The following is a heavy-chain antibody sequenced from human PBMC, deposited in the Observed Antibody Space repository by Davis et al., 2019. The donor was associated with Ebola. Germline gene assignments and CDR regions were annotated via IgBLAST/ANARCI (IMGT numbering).Heavy chain of an antibody. J-gene: IGHJ6*02. CDR1: GFAVSNKY. CDR2: ISSSSSTI. Sequence: GESLKISCAASGFAVSNKYMSWVRQAPGKGLEWVSYISSSSSTIYYADSVKGRFTISRHNSKNTLYLQMNSLRAEDTAVYYCARDYGDYYYGMDVWGQGTTVTVSS. D-gene: IGHD4/OR15-4a*01. V-gene: IGHV3-48*01. CDR3: ARDYGDYYYGMDV.